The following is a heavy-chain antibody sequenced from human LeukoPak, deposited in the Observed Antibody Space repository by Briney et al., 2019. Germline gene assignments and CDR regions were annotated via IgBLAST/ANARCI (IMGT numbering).Heavy chain of an antibody. Sequence: SVKVSCKASGGTFSSYAISWVRQAPGQGLEWMGGIIPIFGTANYAQKFQGRVTITADESTSTAYMELSSLRSEDTAVYYCARAFGDCSSTSCYSYYYMDVWGKGTTVTVSS. V-gene: IGHV1-69*13. CDR3: ARAFGDCSSTSCYSYYYMDV. CDR1: GGTFSSYA. J-gene: IGHJ6*03. CDR2: IIPIFGTA. D-gene: IGHD2-2*02.